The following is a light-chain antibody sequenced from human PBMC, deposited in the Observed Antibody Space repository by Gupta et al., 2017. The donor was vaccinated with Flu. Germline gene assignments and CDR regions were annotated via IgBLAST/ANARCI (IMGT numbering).Light chain of an antibody. CDR2: RDN. CDR1: TSNIGSNF. J-gene: IGLJ3*02. CDR3: AAWDDNLRGVV. Sequence: TSNIGSNFVYWYYHLPGTATKLLIYRDNRRPSWVPDRFSGSKSGTSASLAISGLRPEDEADFYCAAWDDNLRGVVFGGGTKLTVL. V-gene: IGLV1-47*01.